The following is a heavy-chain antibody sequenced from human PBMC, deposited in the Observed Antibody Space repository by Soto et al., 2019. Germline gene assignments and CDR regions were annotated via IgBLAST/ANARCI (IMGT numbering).Heavy chain of an antibody. V-gene: IGHV3-74*01. J-gene: IGHJ4*02. CDR3: PRAGSYRFDY. D-gene: IGHD1-26*01. Sequence: EVQLVESGGDLIQPGGSLRISCAASGFTFSTSWMHWVRQTPGEGLAWVSRINSDGTTINYADSVKGRFTISRDNAKNTLYLQMNSLRADDTAVYYCPRAGSYRFDYWGQGTLVTVSS. CDR1: GFTFSTSW. CDR2: INSDGTTI.